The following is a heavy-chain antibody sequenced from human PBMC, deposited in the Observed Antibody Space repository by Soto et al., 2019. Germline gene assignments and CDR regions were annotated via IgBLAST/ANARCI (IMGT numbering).Heavy chain of an antibody. D-gene: IGHD2-2*01. V-gene: IGHV1-2*04. CDR1: GYTFTVYY. CDR3: ASCSRTSCYSSYSVMEV. J-gene: IGHJ6*04. Sequence: ASVKVSCKASGYTFTVYYMHWVRQAPGQGLEWMGWINPNSGGTNYAQKFQGWVTMTRDTSISTAYMELSRLRSDDTAVYYCASCSRTSCYSSYSVMEVWGKGTTVTAS. CDR2: INPNSGGT.